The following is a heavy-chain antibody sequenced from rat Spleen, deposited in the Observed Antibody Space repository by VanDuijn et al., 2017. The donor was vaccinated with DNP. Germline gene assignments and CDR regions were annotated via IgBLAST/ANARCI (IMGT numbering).Heavy chain of an antibody. Sequence: EVKVVESGGGLVQPGRSLKLSCAASGFTFSAYYLAWVRQAPAKGLEWVAYIGSAAYAPYYGDSVKGRFTISRDNAKSTLYLQMNSLRSEDMATYYCIRWNSGHFDYWGQGVMVTVSS. CDR3: IRWNSGHFDY. CDR1: GFTFSAYY. J-gene: IGHJ2*01. D-gene: IGHD4-3*01. CDR2: IGSAAYAP. V-gene: IGHV5-22*01.